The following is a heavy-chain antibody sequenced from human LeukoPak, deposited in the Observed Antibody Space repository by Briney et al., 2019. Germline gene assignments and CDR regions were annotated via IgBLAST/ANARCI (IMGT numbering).Heavy chain of an antibody. J-gene: IGHJ4*02. CDR1: GGSISSSSYY. CDR3: ARGGYYYDSSGYYSPFDY. V-gene: IGHV4-61*05. Sequence: SETLSLTCTVSGGSISSSSYYWGWIRQPPGKGLEWIGYIYYSGSTNYNPSLKSRVTISVDTSKNQFSLKLSSVTAADTAVYYCARGGYYYDSSGYYSPFDYWGQGTLVTVSS. CDR2: IYYSGST. D-gene: IGHD3-22*01.